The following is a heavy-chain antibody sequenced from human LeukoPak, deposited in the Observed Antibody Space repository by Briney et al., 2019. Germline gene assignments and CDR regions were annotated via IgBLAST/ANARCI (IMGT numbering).Heavy chain of an antibody. CDR2: IYHSGST. V-gene: IGHV4-34*01. CDR1: GGSFSGYY. CDR3: ARGRGYSGYDHATPFHY. D-gene: IGHD5-12*01. Sequence: SETLSLTCAVYGGSFSGYYWGWIRQPPGKGLEWIGEIYHSGSTNYNPSLKTRVTISVDTSKNQFSLKLSSVTAADTAVYYCARGRGYSGYDHATPFHYWGQGTLVTISS. J-gene: IGHJ4*02.